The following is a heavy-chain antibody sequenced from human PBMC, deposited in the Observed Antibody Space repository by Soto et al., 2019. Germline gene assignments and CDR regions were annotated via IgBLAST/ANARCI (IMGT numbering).Heavy chain of an antibody. CDR3: ARDEYVSGSLDY. CDR1: GFTFSSYG. V-gene: IGHV3-33*01. J-gene: IGHJ4*02. D-gene: IGHD3-10*01. CDR2: IWYDGSNK. Sequence: QVQLVESGGGVVQPGRSLRLSCAASGFTFSSYGMHWVRQAPGKGLEWVAVIWYDGSNKYYADSVKGRFTISRDNSKKTLYLQMNSLRAEDTAVYYCARDEYVSGSLDYWGQGTLVTVSS.